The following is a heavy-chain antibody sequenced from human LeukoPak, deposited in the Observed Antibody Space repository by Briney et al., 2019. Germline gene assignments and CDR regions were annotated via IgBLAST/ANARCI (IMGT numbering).Heavy chain of an antibody. CDR1: GFTFSSYA. Sequence: GGSLRLSCAASGFTFSSYAMHWVRQAPGKGLEWVAVISYDGSNKYYADSVKGRFTISRDNSKNTLYLQMNSLRAEDTAVYYCASAASGSTVTTLFDYWGQGTLVTVSS. CDR3: ASAASGSTVTTLFDY. J-gene: IGHJ4*02. CDR2: ISYDGSNK. D-gene: IGHD4-17*01. V-gene: IGHV3-30-3*01.